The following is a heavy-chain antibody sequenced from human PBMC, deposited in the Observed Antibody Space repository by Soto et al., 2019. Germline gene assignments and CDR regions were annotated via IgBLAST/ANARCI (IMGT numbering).Heavy chain of an antibody. CDR3: ARGPKIPKQWLRPNWFDP. D-gene: IGHD6-19*01. J-gene: IGHJ5*02. V-gene: IGHV4-34*01. CDR1: GGSSSGYY. CDR2: INHSGST. Sequence: QVQLQQWGAGLLKPSETLSLTCAVYGGSSSGYYWSWIRQPPGKGLEWIGEINHSGSTNYNPSLKSRVTISVDTSKTQFSLTLSSVTAADTAVYYCARGPKIPKQWLRPNWFDPWGQGTLVTVSS.